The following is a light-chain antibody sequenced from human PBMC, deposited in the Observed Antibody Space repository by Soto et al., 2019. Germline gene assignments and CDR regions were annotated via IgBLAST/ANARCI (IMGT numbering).Light chain of an antibody. CDR2: GAS. J-gene: IGKJ1*01. V-gene: IGKV3-15*01. Sequence: EIVMTQSPATLSVSPGERVTLSCRASQSIGSYLAWYQHKLGQPPRLLIYGASTRATGIPARFSGSGSGTEFTLTITSLQSEDFAVYYCQQYHNWPRTFGQGTKVDIK. CDR3: QQYHNWPRT. CDR1: QSIGSY.